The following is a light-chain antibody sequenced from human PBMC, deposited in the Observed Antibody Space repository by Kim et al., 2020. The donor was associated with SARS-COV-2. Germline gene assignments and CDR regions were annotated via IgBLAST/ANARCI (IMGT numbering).Light chain of an antibody. CDR2: DTS. CDR3: LLSYSGARWV. V-gene: IGLV7-46*01. CDR1: TGAVTSGHY. J-gene: IGLJ3*02. Sequence: QAVVTQEPSLTVPPGGTVTLTCGSSTGAVTSGHYPYWFQQKPGQAPRTLIYDTSNKHSWTPARFSGSLLGGKAALTLSGAQPEDEAEYYCLLSYSGARWVFGGGTQLTVL.